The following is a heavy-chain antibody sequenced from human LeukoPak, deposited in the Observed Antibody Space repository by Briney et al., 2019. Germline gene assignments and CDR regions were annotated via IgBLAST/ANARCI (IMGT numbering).Heavy chain of an antibody. CDR2: ISWNSGSI. CDR3: ARVRARPNYYYYYYMDV. D-gene: IGHD6-6*01. J-gene: IGHJ6*03. CDR1: GFTFDDYA. V-gene: IGHV3-9*01. Sequence: GGSLRLSCAASGFTFDDYAMHWVRQAPGKGLEWVSGISWNSGSIGYADSVKGRFTISRDNAKNSLYLQMNSLRAEDTAVYYCARVRARPNYYYYYYMDVWGKGTTVTVSS.